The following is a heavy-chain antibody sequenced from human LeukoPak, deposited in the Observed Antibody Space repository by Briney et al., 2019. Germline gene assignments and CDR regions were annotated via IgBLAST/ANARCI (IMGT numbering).Heavy chain of an antibody. J-gene: IGHJ6*02. CDR1: GFTFDDYA. D-gene: IGHD1-14*01. CDR2: ISWNSGSI. Sequence: GRSLRLSCAASGFTFDDYAMHWVRQAPGKGLEWVSGISWNSGSIGYADSVKSRFTISRDNAKNSLYLQMNSLRAEDTALYYCAKALTTHRNYYGMDVWGQGTTVTVSS. CDR3: AKALTTHRNYYGMDV. V-gene: IGHV3-9*01.